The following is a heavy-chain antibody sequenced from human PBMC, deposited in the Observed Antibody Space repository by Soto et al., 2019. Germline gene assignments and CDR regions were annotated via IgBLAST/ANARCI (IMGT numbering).Heavy chain of an antibody. Sequence: SETLSLTCTVSGGSVTTGRYYWSWIRQPPGKGLEWIGNIYYIGNSNYNPSLKSRVTISLDTSKNQFSLKLSSVTAADTAVYYCARLNDGDFQLYYFDYWGQGTLVTVSS. CDR3: ARLNDGDFQLYYFDY. CDR1: GGSVTTGRYY. D-gene: IGHD4-17*01. J-gene: IGHJ4*02. V-gene: IGHV4-61*01. CDR2: IYYIGNS.